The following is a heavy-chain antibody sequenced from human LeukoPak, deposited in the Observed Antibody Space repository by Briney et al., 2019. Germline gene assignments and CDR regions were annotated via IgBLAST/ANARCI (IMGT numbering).Heavy chain of an antibody. CDR2: IYHSGST. Sequence: PSEILSLTCTVSGGSISSGGYYWSWIRQPPGKGLEWIGYIYHSGSTYYNPSLKSRVTISVDRSKNQFSLKLSSVTAADTAVYYCARGWFGELSQVDYWGQGTLVTVSS. D-gene: IGHD3-10*01. CDR1: GGSISSGGYY. V-gene: IGHV4-30-2*01. J-gene: IGHJ4*02. CDR3: ARGWFGELSQVDY.